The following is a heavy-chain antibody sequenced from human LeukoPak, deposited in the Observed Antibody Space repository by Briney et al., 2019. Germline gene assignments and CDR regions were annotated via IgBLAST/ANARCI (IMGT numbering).Heavy chain of an antibody. Sequence: GSSVKVSCKASGGTFSSYAISWERQAPGQGLEWMGGIIPIFGTANYAQKFQGRVTITADKSTSTAYMELSSLRSEDTAVYYCARTVVPAAIPYYYYGMDVWGKGTTVTVSS. D-gene: IGHD2-2*01. CDR3: ARTVVPAAIPYYYYGMDV. CDR2: IIPIFGTA. J-gene: IGHJ6*04. CDR1: GGTFSSYA. V-gene: IGHV1-69*06.